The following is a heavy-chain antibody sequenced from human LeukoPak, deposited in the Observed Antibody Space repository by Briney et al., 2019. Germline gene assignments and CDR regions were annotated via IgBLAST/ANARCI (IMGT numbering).Heavy chain of an antibody. CDR3: ARHYAMRPYYFGSGSSTGSYGMDV. D-gene: IGHD3-10*01. CDR1: SGTISSNNYY. J-gene: IGHJ6*02. Sequence: SETLSLTCTVSSGTISSNNYYWGWIRQPAGKGLEWIASANYSGSTYYNLSVKSPVTMSVDTSTNQFSLKLGSWTAADTAVYYCARHYAMRPYYFGSGSSTGSYGMDVWGQGTTVTVSS. CDR2: ANYSGST. V-gene: IGHV4-39*01.